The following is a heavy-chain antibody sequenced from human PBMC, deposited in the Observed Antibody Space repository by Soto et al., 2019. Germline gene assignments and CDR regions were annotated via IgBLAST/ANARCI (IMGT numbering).Heavy chain of an antibody. D-gene: IGHD6-13*01. CDR3: ARLRDGQQGYGMDV. CDR2: IYPDDFDT. V-gene: IGHV5-51*01. Sequence: PXESLKTSWKGSGYSFTSYWIGWVRQMPGKGLEWMGIIYPDDFDTRYSPSFQGHVTISADKSISTAYLQWSSLKASDTAMYYCARLRDGQQGYGMDVWGQGTTVTVSS. J-gene: IGHJ6*02. CDR1: GYSFTSYW.